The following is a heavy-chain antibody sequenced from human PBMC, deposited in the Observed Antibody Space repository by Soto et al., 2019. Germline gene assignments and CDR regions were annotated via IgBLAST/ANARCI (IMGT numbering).Heavy chain of an antibody. CDR3: ARSLSRLALHPQQPFFDY. D-gene: IGHD6-13*01. CDR1: GYSISSGYY. Sequence: SETLSLTCTVSGYSISSGYYWGWIRQPPGKGLEWIGSIYHSGSTYYNPSLKSRVTISVDTSKNQFSLKLSSVTAADTAVYYCARSLSRLALHPQQPFFDYWGQGTLVTVSS. CDR2: IYHSGST. V-gene: IGHV4-38-2*02. J-gene: IGHJ4*02.